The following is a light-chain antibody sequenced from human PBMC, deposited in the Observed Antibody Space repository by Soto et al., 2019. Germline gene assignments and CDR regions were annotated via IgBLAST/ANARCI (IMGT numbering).Light chain of an antibody. CDR3: LQDYNYRLT. Sequence: AIQMTQSPSSLSASVGDRVTITCRASQGIRNDLGWYQQKPGKAPKLLIYAASSLQSGAPSRFSGSGSGTDFTLTISSLQPEDFATYYCLQDYNYRLTFGGGTKVEIK. CDR1: QGIRND. CDR2: AAS. V-gene: IGKV1-6*01. J-gene: IGKJ4*01.